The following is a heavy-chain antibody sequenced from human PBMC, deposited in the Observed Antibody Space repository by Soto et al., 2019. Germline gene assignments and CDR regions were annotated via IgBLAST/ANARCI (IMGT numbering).Heavy chain of an antibody. J-gene: IGHJ4*02. V-gene: IGHV4-30-4*01. CDR3: ARSPKGLGNFDY. CDR1: GGSISSGGAYY. CDR2: IHYSGST. D-gene: IGHD3-10*01. Sequence: QVQLQESGPGLVKPSQTLSLTCAVSGGSISSGGAYYWSWIRQSPGKGLEWIAYIHYSGSTYYNSSLKSRVTMSVDTAKNQFSLKVSSVSAPDTAVYYCARSPKGLGNFDYWGQGTLVTVSS.